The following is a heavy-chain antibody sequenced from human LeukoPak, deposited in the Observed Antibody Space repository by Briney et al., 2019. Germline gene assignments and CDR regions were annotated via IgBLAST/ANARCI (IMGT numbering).Heavy chain of an antibody. CDR2: IYCRGST. J-gene: IGHJ4*02. CDR3: AVLGGNSHSYNY. D-gene: IGHD4-23*01. V-gene: IGHV4-59*01. Sequence: SETLSLTCTVSGGSISSYYWSWIRQPPGKGLEWIGYIYCRGSTNYNPSLKSRVTISVDTSKNQFSLKLSSVTAADTAVYYCAVLGGNSHSYNYWGQGTLVTVSS. CDR1: GGSISSYY.